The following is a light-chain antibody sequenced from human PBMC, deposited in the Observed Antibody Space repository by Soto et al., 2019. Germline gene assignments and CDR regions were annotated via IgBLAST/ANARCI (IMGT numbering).Light chain of an antibody. CDR1: TGEVSSGNF. CDR2: STD. CDR3: LLYYGGAGL. Sequence: QAVVTQEPSLTVSPGGTFTLTCASSTGEVSSGNFPNWFQQKPGQAPRALTYSTDSKYSWTPARFSGSLVGGKAALTLSGVQPEDEADYYCLLYYGGAGLFGTGTKVTVL. J-gene: IGLJ1*01. V-gene: IGLV7-43*01.